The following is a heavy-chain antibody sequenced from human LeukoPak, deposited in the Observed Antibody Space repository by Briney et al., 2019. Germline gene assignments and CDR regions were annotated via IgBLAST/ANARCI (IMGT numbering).Heavy chain of an antibody. J-gene: IGHJ6*02. CDR1: GFSFDDFA. V-gene: IGHV3-43D*03. CDR2: ITWDSGST. CDR3: VKDRPFPYGMDV. Sequence: GGSLRLSCAASGFSFDDFAMHWVRRAPGKGLEWVSFITWDSGSTYYADSVKGRFTISRDNSKDSLYLQMNSLRAEDTALYYCVKDRPFPYGMDVWGQGTTVTVSS. D-gene: IGHD2-21*01.